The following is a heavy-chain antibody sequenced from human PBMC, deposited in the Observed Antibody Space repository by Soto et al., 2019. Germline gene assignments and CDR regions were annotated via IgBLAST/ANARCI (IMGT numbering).Heavy chain of an antibody. J-gene: IGHJ3*02. Sequence: GGSLRLSCTPSTLRFSDHTMSWVRQAPGKGLEWVSDINNSGHYTYYADSVKGRFNISRDNSKNTMFLQMNNLRVEDTAMYYCARRPDAFDIWGQGTMVTVSS. CDR3: ARRPDAFDI. CDR2: INNSGHYT. CDR1: TLRFSDHT. V-gene: IGHV3-23*01.